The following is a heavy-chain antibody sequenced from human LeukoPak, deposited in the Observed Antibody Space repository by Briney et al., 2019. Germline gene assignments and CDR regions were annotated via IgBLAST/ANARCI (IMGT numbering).Heavy chain of an antibody. CDR1: GFTFSSYA. CDR2: ISSSSSTI. Sequence: GGSLRLSCAASGFTFSSYALNWVRQAPGKGLEWVSYISSSSSTICYTDSVKGRFTISRDNAKTSLYLQMNSLRDEDTAVYYCARDSGVDAYIDYWGQGTLVTVSA. J-gene: IGHJ4*02. CDR3: ARDSGVDAYIDY. D-gene: IGHD3-3*01. V-gene: IGHV3-48*02.